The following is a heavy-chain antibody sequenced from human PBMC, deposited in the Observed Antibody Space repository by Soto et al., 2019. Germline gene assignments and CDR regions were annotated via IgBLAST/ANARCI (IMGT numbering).Heavy chain of an antibody. V-gene: IGHV4-39*01. CDR1: GGSISSSSYY. Sequence: QLQLQESGPGLVKPSETLSLTCTVSGGSISSSSYYWGWIRQPPGKGLEWIGSIYYSGSTYYNPSLKSRVTISVDTSKNQFSLKLSSVTAADTAVYYCARLIIPYCSGVSCYQITYYFDYWGQGTLVTVSS. CDR2: IYYSGST. CDR3: ARLIIPYCSGVSCYQITYYFDY. J-gene: IGHJ4*02. D-gene: IGHD2-15*01.